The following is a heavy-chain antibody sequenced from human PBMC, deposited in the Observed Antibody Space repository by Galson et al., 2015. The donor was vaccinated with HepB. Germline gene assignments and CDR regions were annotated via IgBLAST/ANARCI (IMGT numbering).Heavy chain of an antibody. D-gene: IGHD1-26*01. Sequence: SLRLSCAASGFTFSSYAMHWVRQAPGKGLEWVAVISYDGSNKYYADSVKGRFTISRDNSKNTLYLQMNSLRAEDTAVYYCAREWELLTFDWGQGTLVTVSS. J-gene: IGHJ4*02. CDR2: ISYDGSNK. V-gene: IGHV3-30-3*01. CDR3: AREWELLTFD. CDR1: GFTFSSYA.